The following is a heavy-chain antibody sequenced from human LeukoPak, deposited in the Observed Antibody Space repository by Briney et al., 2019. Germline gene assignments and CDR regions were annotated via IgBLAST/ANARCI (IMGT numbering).Heavy chain of an antibody. J-gene: IGHJ3*02. CDR3: AGGLDAFDI. Sequence: SGPALVKPTQTLTLTCTFSGFSLSTSGMRGSWIRQPPGKALEWLARIAWDDDKYYSTSLKTRVTISKDTSKNQVVLTMTNMDPVDTATYFCAGGLDAFDIWGQGTMVTVFS. D-gene: IGHD3/OR15-3a*01. V-gene: IGHV2-70*04. CDR1: GFSLSTSGMR. CDR2: IAWDDDK.